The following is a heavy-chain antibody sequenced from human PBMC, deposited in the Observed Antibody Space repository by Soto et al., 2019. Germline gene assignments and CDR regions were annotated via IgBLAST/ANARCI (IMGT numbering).Heavy chain of an antibody. CDR2: IIPMYGPA. J-gene: IGHJ5*02. V-gene: IGHV1-69*01. D-gene: IGHD3-10*01. CDR3: ARVTSMVRGVIDNWFDP. Sequence: QVPLVQSGAEVKKPGSSVTVSCKASGGTFSSYAIHWVRQAPGQGLEWMGGIIPMYGPAKYAQRFQGIVTITADEATPAVYMELTSLTSQDTAVYYCARVTSMVRGVIDNWFDPWGHGTLVTVSS. CDR1: GGTFSSYA.